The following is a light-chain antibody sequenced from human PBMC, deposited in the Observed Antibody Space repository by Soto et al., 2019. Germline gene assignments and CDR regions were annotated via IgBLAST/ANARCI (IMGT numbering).Light chain of an antibody. V-gene: IGKV1-5*03. CDR3: QQYNSYSPWT. J-gene: IGKJ1*01. Sequence: DLPMTQSPSTLSASVGDRVTITCRASQSISSWLAWYQQKPGKAPNLLIYKASSLESGVPSRFSGSGSGTEFTLTISSLQPDDFATYYCQQYNSYSPWTFGQGTKVEIK. CDR1: QSISSW. CDR2: KAS.